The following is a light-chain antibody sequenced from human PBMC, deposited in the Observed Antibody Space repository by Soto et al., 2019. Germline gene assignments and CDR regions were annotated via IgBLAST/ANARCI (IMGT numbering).Light chain of an antibody. V-gene: IGKV3-20*01. CDR1: QSVSSSY. Sequence: EIVLTQSPGTLSLSPGERAILSCRASQSVSSSYLAWYQQKPGQAPRLLIYDASSRATGIPDRFSGGGSGTDFTLTISRLEPEGFAVYYCQQFSSYPLTFGGGTKVDIK. CDR2: DAS. J-gene: IGKJ4*01. CDR3: QQFSSYPLT.